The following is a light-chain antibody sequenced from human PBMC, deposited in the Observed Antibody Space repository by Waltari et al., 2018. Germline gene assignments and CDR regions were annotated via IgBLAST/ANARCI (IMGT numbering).Light chain of an antibody. CDR3: SSYAGTNNLV. V-gene: IGLV2-8*01. CDR2: EVN. Sequence: QSALTRAPPASGPPGQCANIYCTGTRSDVGRYEFFSWYQQHPVKVPKLIIYEVNRRPSGVPDRFSGSKSGNTASLTVSGLRAEDEADYYCSSYAGTNNLVFGGGTKLTVL. J-gene: IGLJ3*02. CDR1: RSDVGRYEF.